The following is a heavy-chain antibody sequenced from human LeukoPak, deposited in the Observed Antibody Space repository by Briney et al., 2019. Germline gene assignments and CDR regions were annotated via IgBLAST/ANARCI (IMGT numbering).Heavy chain of an antibody. CDR2: INPNSGGT. J-gene: IGHJ5*02. D-gene: IGHD6-13*01. CDR3: ARSYSSSSNWCDP. V-gene: IGHV1-2*02. Sequence: ASVKVSCKASGYTFTGYYMHWVRQAPGQGLEWMGLINPNSGGTEYAQNFQGRVTMTRDTSISTVYMELSSLGSDDSAVYYCARSYSSSSNWCDPWGQGTLVTVSS. CDR1: GYTFTGYY.